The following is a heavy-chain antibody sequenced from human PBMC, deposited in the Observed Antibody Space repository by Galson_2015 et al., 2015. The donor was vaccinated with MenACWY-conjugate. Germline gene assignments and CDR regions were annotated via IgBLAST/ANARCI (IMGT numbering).Heavy chain of an antibody. D-gene: IGHD3-10*01. J-gene: IGHJ4*02. CDR3: TRAPRTFYYGSVNYHNPPFDD. CDR1: GFTFNAYA. CDR2: LSYDGRDA. Sequence: SLRLCCAASGFTFNAYAMHWVRQAPGTGLEWVAVLSYDGRDAFYVDSVMGGSTISRDNAKDTLNRQMNNLRDEDTAVYYCTRAPRTFYYGSVNYHNPPFDDWGQGTLVTVSS. V-gene: IGHV3-30*04.